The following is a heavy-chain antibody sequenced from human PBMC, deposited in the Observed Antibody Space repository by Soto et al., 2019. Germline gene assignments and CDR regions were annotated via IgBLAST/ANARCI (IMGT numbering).Heavy chain of an antibody. CDR1: GFIFRNYG. CDR3: AKGGVAAARGYFDH. Sequence: GGSLRLSCGASGFIFRNYGLSWVRQAPGKGLEWVSDISGSGSVTNYADSVKGRFTISRDNSNNTLSLQMDSLRAEDTAVYYCAKGGVAAARGYFDHWGQGTRVTVS. CDR2: ISGSGSVT. J-gene: IGHJ4*02. D-gene: IGHD6-13*01. V-gene: IGHV3-23*01.